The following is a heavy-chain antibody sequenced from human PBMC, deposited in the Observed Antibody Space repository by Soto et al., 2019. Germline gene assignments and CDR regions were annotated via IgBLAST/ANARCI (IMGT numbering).Heavy chain of an antibody. Sequence: PGGSLRLSCAASGFTFSSYAMSWVRQAPGKGLEWVSAISGSGGSTYYADSVKGRFTIARDNSKNTLLLQMNSLGAEDTAVYYCAKDSNKYSSSLRGRYFDYWGQGIGVTVSS. J-gene: IGHJ4*02. CDR3: AKDSNKYSSSLRGRYFDY. D-gene: IGHD4-4*01. CDR2: ISGSGGST. V-gene: IGHV3-23*01. CDR1: GFTFSSYA.